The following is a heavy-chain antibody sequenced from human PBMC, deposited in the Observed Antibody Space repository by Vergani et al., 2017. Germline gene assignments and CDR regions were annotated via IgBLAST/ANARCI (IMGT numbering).Heavy chain of an antibody. J-gene: IGHJ4*02. D-gene: IGHD2-8*01. Sequence: QVQLVQSGAEVKKPGSSVKVSCKASGGTFSSYAISWVRQAPGQGLEWMGGIIPIFGTANYAQKFQGRVTITADESTSTAYMELSSLRSEDTAGYYCAGSDRGYCTNGVCYTDFDYWGQGTLVTVSS. V-gene: IGHV1-69*01. CDR3: AGSDRGYCTNGVCYTDFDY. CDR1: GGTFSSYA. CDR2: IIPIFGTA.